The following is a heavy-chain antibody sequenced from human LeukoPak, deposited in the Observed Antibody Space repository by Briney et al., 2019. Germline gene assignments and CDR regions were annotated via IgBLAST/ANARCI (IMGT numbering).Heavy chain of an antibody. J-gene: IGHJ6*03. CDR1: GYSISSGYY. CDR2: IYHSGST. CDR3: ARVGGLEGLLWFGELLYYYMDV. Sequence: SETLSLTCTVSGYSISSGYYWGWIRPPPGKGLEWVGSIYHSGSTYYNPSLNSRVTISVDTSKNQFSLELSSVPAADTAVYYCARVGGLEGLLWFGELLYYYMDVWGKGTTVTVSS. V-gene: IGHV4-38-2*02. D-gene: IGHD3-10*01.